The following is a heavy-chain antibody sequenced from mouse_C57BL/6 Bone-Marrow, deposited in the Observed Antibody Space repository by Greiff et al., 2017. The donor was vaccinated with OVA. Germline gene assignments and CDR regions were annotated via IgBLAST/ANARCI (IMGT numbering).Heavy chain of an antibody. Sequence: QVQLKESGSELRSPGSSVKLSCKDFDSEVFPIAYMSWVRQKPGHGFEWIGGILPSIGRTIYGEKFEDKATLDADTLSNTAYLELNSLTSEDSAIYYCARGEQLRLRYYAMDYWGQGTSVTVSS. CDR1: DSEVFPIAY. CDR2: ILPSIGRT. CDR3: ARGEQLRLRYYAMDY. V-gene: IGHV15-2*01. D-gene: IGHD3-2*02. J-gene: IGHJ4*01.